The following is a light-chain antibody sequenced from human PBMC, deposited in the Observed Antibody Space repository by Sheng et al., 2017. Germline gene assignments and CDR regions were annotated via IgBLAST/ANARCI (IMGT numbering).Light chain of an antibody. CDR1: QSVSSQ. V-gene: IGKV3-11*01. Sequence: EIVLTQSPATLSLSPGERATLSCRASQSVSSQLAWYQQKPGQAPRLLIYDASNRATGIPARFSGSGSGTDFTLTISSLEPEDFAVYYCQQGSNWPSFGGGTKVEIK. J-gene: IGKJ4*01. CDR2: DAS. CDR3: QQGSNWPS.